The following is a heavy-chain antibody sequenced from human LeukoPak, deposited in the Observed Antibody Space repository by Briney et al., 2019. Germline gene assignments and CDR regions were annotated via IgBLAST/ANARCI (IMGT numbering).Heavy chain of an antibody. D-gene: IGHD5-18*01. CDR2: ISYSGSN. J-gene: IGHJ6*04. CDR3: ARDKFYSYGYSKGLDV. V-gene: IGHV4-59*01. CDR1: GGSISSYY. Sequence: SETLSLTCNVSGGSISSYYWSWIRQPPGKGLEWIGYISYSGSNNYNPSLKSRVTISVDTSKNQFSLKLSSVTAADTAVYYCARDKFYSYGYSKGLDVWGKGTTVTVSS.